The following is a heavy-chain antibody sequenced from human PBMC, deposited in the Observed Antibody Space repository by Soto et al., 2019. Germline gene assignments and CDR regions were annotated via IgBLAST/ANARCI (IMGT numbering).Heavy chain of an antibody. Sequence: EVQLVESGGGLVQPGGSLRLSCAASGFTFSTDWMHWVRQVPGKGLVWVSRIDSGGTTTHYADSVKGRFTISRDNAKNTHYLQMNSLRAEDTAVYSCARGSFFLDVWGQGTTVTVSS. CDR1: GFTFSTDW. CDR2: IDSGGTTT. D-gene: IGHD3-3*02. V-gene: IGHV3-74*01. CDR3: ARGSFFLDV. J-gene: IGHJ6*02.